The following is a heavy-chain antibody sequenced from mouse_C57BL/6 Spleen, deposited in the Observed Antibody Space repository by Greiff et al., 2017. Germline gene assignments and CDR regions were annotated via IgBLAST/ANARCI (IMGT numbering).Heavy chain of an antibody. CDR1: GYTFTSYW. D-gene: IGHD1-1*01. Sequence: VQLQQPGAELVRPGSSVKLSCKASGYTFTSYWMDWVKQRPGQGLEWIGNIYPSDSETHYNQKFKDKATLTVDKSSSTAYMQLSSLTSEDSAVYYCARHHYYGSSPDYWGQGTTLTVSS. CDR2: IYPSDSET. V-gene: IGHV1-61*01. J-gene: IGHJ2*01. CDR3: ARHHYYGSSPDY.